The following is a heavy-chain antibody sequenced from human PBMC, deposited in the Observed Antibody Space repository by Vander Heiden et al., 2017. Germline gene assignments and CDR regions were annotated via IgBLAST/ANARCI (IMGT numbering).Heavy chain of an antibody. Sequence: SSYGMHWVRQAPGKGLEWVAVIWYDGSNKYYADSVTGRVTISRDNSKNTLYLQMNSLRAEDTAVYYCAREEYDRGRGVIGGFDYWGQGSMVTVCS. J-gene: IGHJ4*02. V-gene: IGHV3-33*01. CDR3: AREEYDRGRGVIGGFDY. CDR1: SSYG. D-gene: IGHD3-10*01. CDR2: IWYDGSNK.